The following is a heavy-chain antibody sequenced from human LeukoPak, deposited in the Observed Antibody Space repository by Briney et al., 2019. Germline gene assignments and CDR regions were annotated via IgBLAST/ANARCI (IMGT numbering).Heavy chain of an antibody. J-gene: IGHJ4*02. Sequence: PSETLSLTCAVSGGSISSSNWWSWVRQPPGKGLEWIGEIYHSGSTNYNPSLKSRVTISVDKSKNQFSLKLSSVTAADTAVYYCARRYCSGGSCYEIDYWGQGTLVTVSS. D-gene: IGHD2-15*01. CDR1: GGSISSSNW. CDR3: ARRYCSGGSCYEIDY. V-gene: IGHV4-4*02. CDR2: IYHSGST.